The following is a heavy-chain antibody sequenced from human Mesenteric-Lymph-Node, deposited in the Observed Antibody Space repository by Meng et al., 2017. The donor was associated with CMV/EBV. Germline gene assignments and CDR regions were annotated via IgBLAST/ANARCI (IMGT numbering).Heavy chain of an antibody. CDR1: GFTFSGYE. J-gene: IGHJ4*02. V-gene: IGHV3-53*01. Sequence: GESLKISCAASGFTFSGYEVNWVRQAPGKGLEWVSMIYAGGDTYYADSVKGRFTISRDNSKNTLYLQMNNLRAEDTAVYYCAGRPLGYCSSTGCYDYWGQGTQVTVS. CDR2: IYAGGDT. D-gene: IGHD2-2*03. CDR3: AGRPLGYCSSTGCYDY.